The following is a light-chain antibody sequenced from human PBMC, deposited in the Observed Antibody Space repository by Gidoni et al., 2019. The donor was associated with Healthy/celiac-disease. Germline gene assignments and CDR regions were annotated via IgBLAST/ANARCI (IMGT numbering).Light chain of an antibody. CDR1: QRISSW. J-gene: IGKJ1*01. V-gene: IGKV1-5*01. CDR3: QQYNSYLT. CDR2: DAS. Sequence: DIQMTQSPSTLSASVGDRVTITCRASQRISSWLAWYQQKPGKAPKLLIYDASSLESGVPSRFSGSGSGTEFTLTISSLQPDDFATYYCQQYNSYLTFXXXTKVEIK.